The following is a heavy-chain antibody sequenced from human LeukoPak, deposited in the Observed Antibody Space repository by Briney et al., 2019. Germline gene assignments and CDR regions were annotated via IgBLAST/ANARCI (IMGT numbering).Heavy chain of an antibody. V-gene: IGHV3-21*01. CDR3: ARDRGLNY. J-gene: IGHJ4*02. Sequence: GGSLRLSCAASGFTFSSYSMNWVRQAPGKGLEWVSSISSSSLYIYYADSVKGRFTISRDNAKNSLYLQMNSLRAEDTAVYYCARDRGLNYWGQGTLVTVSS. CDR1: GFTFSSYS. D-gene: IGHD4/OR15-4a*01. CDR2: ISSSSLYI.